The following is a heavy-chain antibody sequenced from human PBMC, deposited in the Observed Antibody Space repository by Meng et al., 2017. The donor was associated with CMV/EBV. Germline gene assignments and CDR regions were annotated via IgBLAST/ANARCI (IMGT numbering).Heavy chain of an antibody. CDR2: INPNSGST. J-gene: IGHJ4*02. D-gene: IGHD1-1*01. CDR3: ARESSGATGNDY. CDR1: GYTFTGYY. V-gene: IGHV1-2*02. Sequence: ASVKVSCKASGYTFTGYYMHWVRQAPGQGLEWMGWINPNSGSTNCAQQFQGRVTMTRNTSISTAYTKLSRLRSDDTAVYCCARESSGATGNDYWGQGAMVTVSS.